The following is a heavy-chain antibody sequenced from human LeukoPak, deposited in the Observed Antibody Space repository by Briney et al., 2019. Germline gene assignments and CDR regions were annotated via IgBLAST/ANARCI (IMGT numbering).Heavy chain of an antibody. CDR2: IDPSDSYT. J-gene: IGHJ4*02. D-gene: IGHD5-18*01. Sequence: GESLQISSKGSGYGFTSYWISWVRQMPGKGREWMGRIDPSDSYTNYSPSFQGHVTISADKSISTAYLQWSSLKASDTAMYYCARTSGYSYTFDYWGQGTLVTVSS. V-gene: IGHV5-10-1*01. CDR3: ARTSGYSYTFDY. CDR1: GYGFTSYW.